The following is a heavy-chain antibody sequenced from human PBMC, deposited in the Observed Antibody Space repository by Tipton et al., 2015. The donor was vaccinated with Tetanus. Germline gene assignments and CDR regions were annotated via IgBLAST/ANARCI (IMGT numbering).Heavy chain of an antibody. D-gene: IGHD2-2*01. CDR1: GYTFTGSY. V-gene: IGHV1-2*06. CDR2: INPNSGGT. CDR3: ARELGYCSSTSCYDLGYYYYGRDV. J-gene: IGHJ6*02. Sequence: QLVQSGAEVKKPGASVKVSCKASGYTFTGSYLPWVRQAPGQGLEWMGRINPNSGGTNYAQKFQGRVTMTRDTSISTAYMELSRLRSDDTAVYYGARELGYCSSTSCYDLGYYYYGRDVGGQGTTVTV.